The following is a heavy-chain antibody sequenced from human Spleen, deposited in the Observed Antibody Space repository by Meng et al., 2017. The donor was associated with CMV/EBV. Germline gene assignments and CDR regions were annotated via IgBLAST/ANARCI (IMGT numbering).Heavy chain of an antibody. CDR2: INHSGGT. J-gene: IGHJ4*02. V-gene: IGHV4-34*01. CDR1: GGSFSGYY. CDR3: ARDGDGYPTDY. D-gene: IGHD5-24*01. Sequence: QVQLQQWGVGLSKPSETLSLTCAVYGGSFSGYYWSWIRQPPGKGLEWIGEINHSGGTNYNPSLKSRVTISVDTSKNQFSLKLSSVTAADTAVYYCARDGDGYPTDYWGQGTLVTVSS.